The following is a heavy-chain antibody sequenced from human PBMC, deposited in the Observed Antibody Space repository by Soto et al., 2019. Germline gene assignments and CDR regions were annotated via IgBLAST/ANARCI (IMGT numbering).Heavy chain of an antibody. V-gene: IGHV3-33*01. CDR1: GFTFSSYS. J-gene: IGHJ4*02. D-gene: IGHD3-9*01. CDR3: ARGDMARYFDY. CDR2: IWYDGSNK. Sequence: QVQLVESGGGVVQPGRSLRLSCAASGFTFSSYSMHWVRQAPGKGLEWVAVIWYDGSNKYYADSVKGRFTISRDNSKNTLYLQMNSLRAEDTAVYYCARGDMARYFDYWGQGTLVTVSS.